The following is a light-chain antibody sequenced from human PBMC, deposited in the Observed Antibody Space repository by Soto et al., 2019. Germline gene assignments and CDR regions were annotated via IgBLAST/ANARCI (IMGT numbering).Light chain of an antibody. V-gene: IGLV1-40*01. J-gene: IGLJ3*02. CDR1: SSNIGAGYD. Sequence: QSVLTQPPSVSGAPGQRVTISCTGSSSNIGAGYDVHWYQQLPGTAPKLLIYGNSNRPSGVPDRFSGSKSGTSASLAITGLQADDEQDYYCQSYDSSLSGWVFGGGTKLTVL. CDR3: QSYDSSLSGWV. CDR2: GNS.